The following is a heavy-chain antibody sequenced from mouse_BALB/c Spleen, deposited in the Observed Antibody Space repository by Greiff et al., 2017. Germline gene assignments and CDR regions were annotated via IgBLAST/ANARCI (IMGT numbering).Heavy chain of an antibody. D-gene: IGHD2-2*01. CDR3: ARYGYDGPWAMDY. CDR2: IYPGDGST. V-gene: IGHV1S56*01. J-gene: IGHJ4*01. Sequence: VQLQQSGPELVKPGASVKMSCKASGYTFTSYYIHWVKQRPGQGLEWIGWIYPGDGSTKYNEKFKGKTTLTADKSSSTAYMLLSSLTSEDSAIYFCARYGYDGPWAMDYWGQGTSVTVSS. CDR1: GYTFTSYY.